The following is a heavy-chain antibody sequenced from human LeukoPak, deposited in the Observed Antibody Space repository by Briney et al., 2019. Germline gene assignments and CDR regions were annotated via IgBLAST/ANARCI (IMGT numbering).Heavy chain of an antibody. CDR3: TRLTRNDYTLGHDVFDI. Sequence: TGGSLRPSCAASGFNFSSYSMNWVRQAPGKGLEWVSFISGNSRQIYYADSVRGRFTISRDNAKNSLYLQMSSLRAEDTALYYCTRLTRNDYTLGHDVFDIWGQGTMVTGSS. V-gene: IGHV3-21*01. CDR2: ISGNSRQI. D-gene: IGHD1-1*01. CDR1: GFNFSSYS. J-gene: IGHJ3*02.